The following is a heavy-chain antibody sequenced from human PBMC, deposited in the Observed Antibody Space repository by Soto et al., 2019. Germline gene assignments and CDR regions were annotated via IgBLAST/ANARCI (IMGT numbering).Heavy chain of an antibody. CDR1: SGSITSSNW. D-gene: IGHD5-12*01. Sequence: PSETLSLTCAVSSGSITSSNWWSWVRQPPGKGLEWIGEVSHSGSTNYIPSLKSRATISVDKSRNQFSLRLNSVTAADTAVYYCARNRYGGYDFDYCGQGTLVTVAS. CDR2: VSHSGST. CDR3: ARNRYGGYDFDY. V-gene: IGHV4-4*02. J-gene: IGHJ4*02.